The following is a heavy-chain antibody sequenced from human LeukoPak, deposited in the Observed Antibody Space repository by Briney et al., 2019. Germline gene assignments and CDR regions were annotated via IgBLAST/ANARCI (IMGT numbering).Heavy chain of an antibody. D-gene: IGHD5-18*01. V-gene: IGHV3-11*01. CDR1: GFIFSDYY. CDR3: ARDGYSYGTYYYYGMDV. Sequence: GGSLRLSCAASGFIFSDYYMSWIRQAPGKGLEWVSYISSSGSTIYYADSVKGRFTISRDNAKNSLYLQMNSLRAEDTAVYYCARDGYSYGTYYYYGMDVWGQGTTVTVSS. CDR2: ISSSGSTI. J-gene: IGHJ6*02.